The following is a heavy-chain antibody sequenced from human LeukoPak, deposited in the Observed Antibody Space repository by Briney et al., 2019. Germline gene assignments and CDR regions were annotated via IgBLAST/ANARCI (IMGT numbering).Heavy chain of an antibody. Sequence: GGSLRLSCAASGFTFSSYGMHWVRQAPGEGLEWVAVIWYDGSNKYYADSVKGRFTISRDNSKNTLYLQMNSLRAEDTAVYYCARDQSPYCGGDCFGSRPSSAFDIWGQGTMVTVSS. V-gene: IGHV3-33*01. CDR3: ARDQSPYCGGDCFGSRPSSAFDI. J-gene: IGHJ3*02. D-gene: IGHD2-21*02. CDR1: GFTFSSYG. CDR2: IWYDGSNK.